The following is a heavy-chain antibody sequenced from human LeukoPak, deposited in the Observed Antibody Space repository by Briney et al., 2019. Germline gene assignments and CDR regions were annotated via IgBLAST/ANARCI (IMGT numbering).Heavy chain of an antibody. V-gene: IGHV5-51*01. CDR1: GYSFTNYW. D-gene: IGHD6-13*01. J-gene: IGHJ4*02. CDR3: ARVADPGIAAAGISPSDY. CDR2: IYPGDSDT. Sequence: GESLKISCKGSGYSFTNYWIGWVRQMPGKGVEWMGIIYPGDSDTRYSPSFQGQVTISADKSISTAYLQWSSLKASDTAMYYCARVADPGIAAAGISPSDYWGQGTLVTVSS.